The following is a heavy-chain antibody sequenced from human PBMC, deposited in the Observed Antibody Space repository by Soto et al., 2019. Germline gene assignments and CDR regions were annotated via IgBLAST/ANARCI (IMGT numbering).Heavy chain of an antibody. CDR2: INAGNGHT. CDR1: GYTFTNYA. V-gene: IGHV1-3*01. D-gene: IGHD1-1*01. CDR3: ARGRWTQTTADYYLDY. Sequence: QVHLVQSATEVKMPGASVKLSCKASGYTFTNYAIHWVRQAPGQRLEWMVWINAGNGHTKYSQKFQGRVTVTRDPSATTAYMELSRLRSEGTAVYYCARGRWTQTTADYYLDYWGQGTLVTVSS. J-gene: IGHJ4*02.